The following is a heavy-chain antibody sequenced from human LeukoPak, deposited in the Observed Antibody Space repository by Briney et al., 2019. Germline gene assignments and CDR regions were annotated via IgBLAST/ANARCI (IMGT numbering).Heavy chain of an antibody. J-gene: IGHJ4*02. CDR3: ARDPFYYYDSSGYYYAGYFDY. CDR1: GFTFSSYA. V-gene: IGHV3-30-3*01. Sequence: PGGSLRLSYAASGFTFSSYAMHWVRQAPGKGLEWVAIISYDGSNKYYADSVKGRFSISRDNSKNTLYLQMNSLRAEDTSVYYCARDPFYYYDSSGYYYAGYFDYWGQGTLVTVSS. D-gene: IGHD3-22*01. CDR2: ISYDGSNK.